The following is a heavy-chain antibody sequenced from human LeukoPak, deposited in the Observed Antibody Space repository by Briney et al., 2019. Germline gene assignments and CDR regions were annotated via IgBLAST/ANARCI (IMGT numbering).Heavy chain of an antibody. Sequence: SETLSLTCSVSGGSISSSSYYWSWIRQPPGKGLEWIGYIYYSGSTNYNPSLKSRVTISVDTSKNQFSLKLSSVTAADTAVYYCARVGPSDYSWGRGTLVTVSS. J-gene: IGHJ4*02. V-gene: IGHV4-61*01. D-gene: IGHD4-11*01. CDR1: GGSISSSSYY. CDR3: ARVGPSDYS. CDR2: IYYSGST.